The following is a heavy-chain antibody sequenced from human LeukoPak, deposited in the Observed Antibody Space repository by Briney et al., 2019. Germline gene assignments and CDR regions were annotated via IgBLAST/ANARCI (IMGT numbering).Heavy chain of an antibody. CDR1: GYTFTGYY. D-gene: IGHD3-22*01. Sequence: GASVKVSCKASGYTFTGYYMHWVRQAPGQGLEWMGWINPNSGGTNYAQKFQGRVTMTRDTSISTAYMELSRLRSDDTAVYYCAREKVYYDSSGYYYAVNWFDPWGQGTLVTVSS. J-gene: IGHJ5*02. V-gene: IGHV1-2*02. CDR3: AREKVYYDSSGYYYAVNWFDP. CDR2: INPNSGGT.